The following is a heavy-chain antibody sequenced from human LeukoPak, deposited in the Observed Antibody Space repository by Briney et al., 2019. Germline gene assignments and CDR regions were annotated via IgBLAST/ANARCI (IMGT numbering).Heavy chain of an antibody. CDR2: ISWNSGSI. J-gene: IGHJ4*02. CDR3: AKGANYGSPNRYYFDY. Sequence: GGSLRLSCAASGFTFDDYAMHWVRQAPGKGLDWVSGISWNSGSIGYADSVRGRFTISRDNAKNSLYLQINSLRAEDTALYYCAKGANYGSPNRYYFDYWGQGTLVTVSS. D-gene: IGHD3-10*01. CDR1: GFTFDDYA. V-gene: IGHV3-9*01.